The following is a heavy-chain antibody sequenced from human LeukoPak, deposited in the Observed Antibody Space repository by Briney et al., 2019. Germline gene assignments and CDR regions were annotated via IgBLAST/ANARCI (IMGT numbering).Heavy chain of an antibody. CDR3: ARSADGYNSPELDY. CDR2: IYYSGST. V-gene: IGHV4-39*07. Sequence: SETLSLTCTVSGGSISSSSYYWGWIRQPPGKGLEWIGSIYYSGSTYYNPSLKSRVTISVDTSKNQFSLKLSSVTAADTAVYYCARSADGYNSPELDYWGQGTLVTVSS. CDR1: GGSISSSSYY. D-gene: IGHD5-24*01. J-gene: IGHJ4*02.